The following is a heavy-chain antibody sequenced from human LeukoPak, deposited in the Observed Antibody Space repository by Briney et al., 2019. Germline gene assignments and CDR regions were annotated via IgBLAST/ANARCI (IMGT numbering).Heavy chain of an antibody. CDR3: ATSESQTRFDY. CDR1: GYSFTTHW. Sequence: GESLKISCKGSGYSFTTHWIGWVRQLPGKGLEWMGLIFPGDSETIYSPSFQGQVSISADKSINTAYLRWSSLKASDTAMYYCATSESQTRFDYWGQGTLVTVSS. V-gene: IGHV5-51*01. D-gene: IGHD1/OR15-1a*01. CDR2: IFPGDSET. J-gene: IGHJ4*02.